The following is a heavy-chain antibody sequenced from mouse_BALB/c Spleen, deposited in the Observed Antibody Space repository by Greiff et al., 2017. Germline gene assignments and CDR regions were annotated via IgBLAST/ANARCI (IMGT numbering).Heavy chain of an antibody. Sequence: EVQLQQSGTVLARPGASVKMSCKASGYTFTSYWMHWVKQRPGQGLEWIGAIYPGNSDTSYNQKFKGKAKLTAVTSTSTAYMQLSSLTSEDSAIYYGARGGYGYGFYAMDYWGQGTSVTVSS. CDR3: ARGGYGYGFYAMDY. J-gene: IGHJ4*01. CDR2: IYPGNSDT. D-gene: IGHD2-2*01. CDR1: GYTFTSYW. V-gene: IGHV1-5*01.